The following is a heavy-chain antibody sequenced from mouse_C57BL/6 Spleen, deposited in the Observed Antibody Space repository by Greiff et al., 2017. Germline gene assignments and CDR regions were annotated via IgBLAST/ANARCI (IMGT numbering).Heavy chain of an antibody. V-gene: IGHV2-2*01. CDR3: ARNPPYYDYDVRDAMDY. J-gene: IGHJ4*01. D-gene: IGHD2-4*01. Sequence: VQLQQSGPGLVQPSQSLSITCTVSGFSLTSYGVHWVRQSPGKGLEWLGVIWSGGSTDYNAAFISRLSISKDNSKSQVFFKMNSLQADDTAIYYWARNPPYYDYDVRDAMDYWGQGTSVTVSS. CDR1: GFSLTSYG. CDR2: IWSGGST.